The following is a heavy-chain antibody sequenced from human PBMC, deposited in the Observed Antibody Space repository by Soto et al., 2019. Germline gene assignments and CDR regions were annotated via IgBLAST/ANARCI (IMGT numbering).Heavy chain of an antibody. V-gene: IGHV1-18*04. CDR1: GYTFTSYG. CDR2: ISTYSGNT. Sequence: ASVKVSYKASGYTFTSYGISWVRQAPGQGLEWMGWISTYSGNTNYAQKLQGRVTMTTDTSTSTVYMELRSLRSDDTAVYYCARDESNYLDFWGQGTMVTVYS. CDR3: ARDESNYLDF. J-gene: IGHJ4*02.